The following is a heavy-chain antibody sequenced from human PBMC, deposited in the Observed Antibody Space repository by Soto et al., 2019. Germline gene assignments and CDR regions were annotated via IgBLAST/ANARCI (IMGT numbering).Heavy chain of an antibody. V-gene: IGHV1-18*01. J-gene: IGHJ4*02. CDR3: ARTHVPGAPHFDF. D-gene: IGHD2-2*01. CDR2: ISAYNGDT. Sequence: ASVKVSCKASGYTCSSYRITWVRQAPGQGLEWVGWISAYNGDTAYAQKFQHRVTMTTDTSTTTAYMELRTLRSDDTAVYYCARTHVPGAPHFDFWGQGTLVTVSS. CDR1: GYTCSSYR.